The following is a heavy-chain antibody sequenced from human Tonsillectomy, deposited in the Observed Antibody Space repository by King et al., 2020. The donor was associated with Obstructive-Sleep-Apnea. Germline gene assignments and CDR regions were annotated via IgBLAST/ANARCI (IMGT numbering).Heavy chain of an antibody. Sequence: EVQLVESGGGLVQPGGSLRLSCAASGFTFSSYSMNWVRQAPGKGLEWVSYISSSSSTIYYADSVKGRFTISRDNAKNSLYLQMNSLRAEDTAVYYCARVPETKKNYDFWSQPDPWGQGTLVTVSS. J-gene: IGHJ5*02. CDR1: GFTFSSYS. V-gene: IGHV3-48*04. D-gene: IGHD3-3*01. CDR3: ARVPETKKNYDFWSQPDP. CDR2: ISSSSSTI.